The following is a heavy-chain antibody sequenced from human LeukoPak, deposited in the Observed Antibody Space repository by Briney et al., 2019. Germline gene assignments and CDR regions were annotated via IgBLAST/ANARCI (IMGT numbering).Heavy chain of an antibody. Sequence: KTSETLSLTCTVSGGSISSSSYYWGWIRQPPGKGLEWIGSIYYSGSTYYNPSLKSRVTISVDTSKNQFSLKLSSVTAADTAVYYCARQRGEQLWLIPRYYYYYMDVWGKGTTVTISS. V-gene: IGHV4-39*01. CDR1: GGSISSSSYY. J-gene: IGHJ6*03. CDR2: IYYSGST. CDR3: ARQRGEQLWLIPRYYYYYMDV. D-gene: IGHD5-18*01.